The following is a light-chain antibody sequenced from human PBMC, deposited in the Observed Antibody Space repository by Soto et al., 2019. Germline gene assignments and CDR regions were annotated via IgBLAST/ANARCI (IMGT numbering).Light chain of an antibody. Sequence: QSVLTQPPSASGTPGQRVTISCSGSSSNIGSNPVNWYLQLPGTAPKVLIYRNNQRPSGVPDRFSGSKSDTSASLAISGLQSEDEADYYCVAWDDSLNGLVFGGGTQLTVL. CDR2: RNN. CDR1: SSNIGSNP. V-gene: IGLV1-44*01. CDR3: VAWDDSLNGLV. J-gene: IGLJ2*01.